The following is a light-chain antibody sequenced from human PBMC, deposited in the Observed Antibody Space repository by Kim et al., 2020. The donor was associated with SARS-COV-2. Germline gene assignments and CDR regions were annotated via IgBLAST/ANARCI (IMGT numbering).Light chain of an antibody. CDR2: GAS. V-gene: IGKV1-17*01. J-gene: IGKJ5*01. CDR1: QDISND. Sequence: ASVEDSVTITCRASQDISNDLCWCQQNPGRAPKRLIYGASSLQSGVPSRFSGSGSGTEFTLTISILQPEDFATYFCLQHNTYPFTFGQGTRLEIK. CDR3: LQHNTYPFT.